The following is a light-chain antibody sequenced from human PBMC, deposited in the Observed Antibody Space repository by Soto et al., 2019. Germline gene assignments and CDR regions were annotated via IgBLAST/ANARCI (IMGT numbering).Light chain of an antibody. V-gene: IGLV4-69*02. CDR1: SGHSNYA. CDR2: LNSDGSH. CDR3: QTWDTGIHVA. Sequence: QLVLTQSPSASASLGASVKLTCTLSSGHSNYAIAWHQQKLEKGPRYLMKLNSDGSHSKGDGIPDRFSGSSSGAERYLTISSLQSEDEADYYCQTWDTGIHVAFGGGTKLTVL. J-gene: IGLJ2*01.